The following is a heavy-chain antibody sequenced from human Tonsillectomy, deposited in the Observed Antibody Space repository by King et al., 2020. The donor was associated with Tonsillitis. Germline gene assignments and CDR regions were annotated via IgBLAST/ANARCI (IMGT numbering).Heavy chain of an antibody. CDR3: ARHSSKGGSYPY. Sequence: VQLQESGPGLVKPSETLSLTCTVSGGSISSYYWSCIRQPPGKGLEWIGYIYYSGSTNYNPSLKSRVTISVDTSKNQFSLKLSSVTAADTAVYYCARHSSKGGSYPYWGQGTLVTVSS. J-gene: IGHJ4*02. CDR2: IYYSGST. CDR1: GGSISSYY. V-gene: IGHV4-59*08. D-gene: IGHD1-26*01.